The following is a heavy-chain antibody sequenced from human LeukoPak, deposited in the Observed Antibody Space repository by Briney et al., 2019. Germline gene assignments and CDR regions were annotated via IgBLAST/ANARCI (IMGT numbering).Heavy chain of an antibody. CDR3: ARSANVRRITMVRGRNYYYYMDV. D-gene: IGHD3-10*01. CDR1: GGTFSSYA. Sequence: ASVKVSCKASGGTFSSYAISWVRQAPGQGLEWMGVIIPIFGTANYAQKFQGRVTITTDESTSTAYMELSSLRSEDTAVYYCARSANVRRITMVRGRNYYYYMDVWGKRTMVTVSS. J-gene: IGHJ6*03. V-gene: IGHV1-69*05. CDR2: IIPIFGTA.